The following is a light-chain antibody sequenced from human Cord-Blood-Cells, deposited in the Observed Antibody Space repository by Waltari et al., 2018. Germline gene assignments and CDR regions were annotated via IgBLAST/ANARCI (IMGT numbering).Light chain of an antibody. V-gene: IGKV3D-7*01. CDR2: GAS. Sequence: EIVMTQSPATLSLSPGERATLSCRASQSVSSSYLSWYQQKPGQAPRLLIYGASTRATGIPARFSGSGSGTDFTLTISNLQPEDFAVYYCQQDYNLPYTFGQGTKLEIK. CDR1: QSVSSSY. CDR3: QQDYNLPYT. J-gene: IGKJ2*01.